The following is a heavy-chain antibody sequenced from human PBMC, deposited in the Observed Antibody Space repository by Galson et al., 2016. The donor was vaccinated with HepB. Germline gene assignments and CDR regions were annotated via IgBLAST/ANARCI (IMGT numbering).Heavy chain of an antibody. CDR1: GFPFSSCA. CDR3: FRVPRYYADYSSGVGDC. Sequence: SLRLSCAASGFPFSSCAMSWVRQAPGKGLAWVSTSSGAGTASYAYSVKGRFTVSRDNSKNTLDLQMDSLRVEDTALYFCFRVPRYYADYSSGVGDCWGQGTLLTVSS. J-gene: IGHJ4*02. CDR2: SSGAGTA. V-gene: IGHV3-23*01. D-gene: IGHD4-17*01.